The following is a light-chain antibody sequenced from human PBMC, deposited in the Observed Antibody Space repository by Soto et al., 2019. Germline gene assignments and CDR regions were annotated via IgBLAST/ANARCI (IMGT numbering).Light chain of an antibody. J-gene: IGKJ4*01. CDR3: QQVKAYPRT. CDR2: EES. CDR1: QAVPNN. Sequence: DIHLTQSPSFLCASVGDRVTISFGPSQAVPNNMAWYQQKPGKPPKLLIYEESTLHSGVPSRFSGRKSGTQFTLTIDSLQPEDFATYYCQQVKAYPRTFGGGTKVDIK. V-gene: IGKV1-9*01.